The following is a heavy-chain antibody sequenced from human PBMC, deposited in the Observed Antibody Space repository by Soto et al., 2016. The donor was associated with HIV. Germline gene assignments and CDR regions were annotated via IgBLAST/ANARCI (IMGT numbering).Heavy chain of an antibody. V-gene: IGHV4-34*02. CDR1: GGSFSGYY. Sequence: QVHLQQWGAGLLKPSETLSLTCAVYGGSFSGYYWSWIRQSPGRGLEWIGEINHNGKTNYNPSLKSRVTISVDTSKNQFSLKLNSMTAADTAIYYCARAPDILTAPFDFWGQGTLVTVSS. J-gene: IGHJ4*02. CDR3: ARAPDILTAPFDF. D-gene: IGHD3-9*01. CDR2: INHNGKT.